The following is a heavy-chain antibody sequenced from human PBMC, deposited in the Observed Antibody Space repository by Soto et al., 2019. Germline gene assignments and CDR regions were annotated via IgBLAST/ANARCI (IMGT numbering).Heavy chain of an antibody. J-gene: IGHJ3*02. CDR3: ARDRGYNPDTFDI. D-gene: IGHD1-20*01. Sequence: QVQLVQSGAEVKKPGASVKVSWKASGYTFTTYGISWVRQAPGQGLEWMGWINPYNGNTNYAQKLQGRVTMTTDTSTSTANMELRSLGSDDTAVYYCARDRGYNPDTFDIWGQGTMVTVSS. CDR2: INPYNGNT. V-gene: IGHV1-18*01. CDR1: GYTFTTYG.